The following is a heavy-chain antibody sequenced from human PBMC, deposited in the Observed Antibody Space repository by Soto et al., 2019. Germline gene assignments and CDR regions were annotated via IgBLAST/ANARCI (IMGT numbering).Heavy chain of an antibody. CDR2: ISGGGGST. CDR1: GFTFSSYA. CDR3: ARRQYSSSWSLYYYYGMDV. Sequence: PGGSLRLSCAASGFTFSSYAMSWVRQAPGKGLEWVSAISGGGGSTYYADSVKGRFTISRDNSKNTLYLQMNSPRAEDTAVYYCARRQYSSSWSLYYYYGMDVWGQGTTVTVSS. D-gene: IGHD6-13*01. J-gene: IGHJ6*02. V-gene: IGHV3-23*01.